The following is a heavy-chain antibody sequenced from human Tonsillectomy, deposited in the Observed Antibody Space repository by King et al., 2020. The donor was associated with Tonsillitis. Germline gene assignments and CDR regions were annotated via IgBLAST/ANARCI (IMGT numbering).Heavy chain of an antibody. V-gene: IGHV4-39*01. J-gene: IGHJ4*02. CDR2: MYYRGAS. D-gene: IGHD1-26*01. CDR1: GGSISSSDPY. CDR3: ARYVSGSFDY. Sequence: QLQESGPGVVKPSETLPLTCTISGGSISSSDPYWAWIRQPPGKGLEWIGYMYYRGASFYNPSLNSRITISGGTSENRFSLKLSSCTAANTAVYFCARYVSGSFDYWGQGALVTVSS.